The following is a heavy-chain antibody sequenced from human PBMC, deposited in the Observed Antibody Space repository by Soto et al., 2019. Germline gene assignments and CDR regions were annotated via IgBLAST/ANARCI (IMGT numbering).Heavy chain of an antibody. J-gene: IGHJ4*02. Sequence: PGGSLRLSCTASGFTFSNYAMSWVRQAPGKGLEWVSTFSSGGGGTYYADSVKGRFTISRDNSKNTLYLQMNGLRVEDTAVYYCAKDRLAGNFDYWGQGTQVTVSS. CDR3: AKDRLAGNFDY. CDR1: GFTFSNYA. V-gene: IGHV3-23*01. CDR2: FSSGGGGT.